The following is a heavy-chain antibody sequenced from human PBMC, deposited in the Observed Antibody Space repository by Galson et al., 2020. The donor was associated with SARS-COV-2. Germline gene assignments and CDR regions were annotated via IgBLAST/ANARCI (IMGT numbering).Heavy chain of an antibody. J-gene: IGHJ4*02. Sequence: SQTLSLTCTVSGVSVISGGNYWTWIRQHPGKSLEWIGHLFSSATTYYSPSLKSRVTISVDTSQNQFSLRLSSVTAADTAVYYCARGRFYDSTGYSTSYYFDSWGQGTLVTVSS. CDR2: LFSSATT. V-gene: IGHV4-31*03. CDR3: ARGRFYDSTGYSTSYYFDS. D-gene: IGHD3-22*01. CDR1: GVSVISGGNY.